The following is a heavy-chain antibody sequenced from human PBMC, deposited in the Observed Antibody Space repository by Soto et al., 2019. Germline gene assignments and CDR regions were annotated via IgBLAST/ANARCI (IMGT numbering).Heavy chain of an antibody. CDR2: ISSSSSTI. J-gene: IGHJ4*02. CDR3: AGAYYYDSSGYYRDY. CDR1: GFTFSSYS. V-gene: IGHV3-48*02. Sequence: GGSLRLSCAASGFTFSSYSMDWVRQAPGKGLEWVSYISSSSSTIYYADSVKGRFTISRDNAKNSLYLQMNSLRDEDTAVYYCAGAYYYDSSGYYRDYWGQGTLVTVSS. D-gene: IGHD3-22*01.